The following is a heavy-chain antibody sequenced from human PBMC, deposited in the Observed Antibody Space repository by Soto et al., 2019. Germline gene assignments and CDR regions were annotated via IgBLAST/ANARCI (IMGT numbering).Heavy chain of an antibody. V-gene: IGHV1-3*01. CDR1: GYTFTSYA. J-gene: IGHJ6*02. CDR3: AREGVAPYYYYGMAV. CDR2: INAGNGNT. Sequence: GASVKVSCKASGYTFTSYAMHWVRQAPGQRLEWMGWINAGNGNTNYAQTFQGRVTMTTDTSTSTVHMEVRSLRSDDTAVYYCAREGVAPYYYYGMAVWGQGTPVTVSS. D-gene: IGHD5-12*01.